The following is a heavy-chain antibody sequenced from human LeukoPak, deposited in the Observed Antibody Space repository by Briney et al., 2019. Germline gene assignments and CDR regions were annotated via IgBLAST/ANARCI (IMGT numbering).Heavy chain of an antibody. CDR1: GFTFSSYW. D-gene: IGHD1-26*01. CDR3: ASGGIYYGAAFDF. Sequence: GRSLRLSCAASGFTFSSYWMSGVRQAPGKGLEWVASINQGESAKLYVDSVKGRFTISRDNAKNSLYLQMNRLRAEDTALYYCASGGIYYGAAFDFWGQGTLVTVSS. CDR2: INQGESAK. V-gene: IGHV3-7*03. J-gene: IGHJ4*02.